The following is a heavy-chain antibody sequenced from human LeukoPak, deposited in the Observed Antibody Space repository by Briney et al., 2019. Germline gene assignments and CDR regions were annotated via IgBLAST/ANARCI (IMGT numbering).Heavy chain of an antibody. J-gene: IGHJ4*02. V-gene: IGHV3-23*01. CDR2: ISGSGGST. Sequence: GGSLRLSCAASGFTFSSYAMSWVRQAPGKGLEWVSAISGSGGSTYYADSVKGRLTISRDNSKNTLYLQMNSLRAEDTAVYYCAKVRTPRYYGSGSYGYWGQGTLVTVSS. D-gene: IGHD3-10*01. CDR3: AKVRTPRYYGSGSYGY. CDR1: GFTFSSYA.